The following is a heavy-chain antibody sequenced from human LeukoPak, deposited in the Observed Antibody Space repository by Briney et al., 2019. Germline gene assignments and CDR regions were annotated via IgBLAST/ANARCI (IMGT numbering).Heavy chain of an antibody. CDR2: INHSGST. J-gene: IGHJ4*02. CDR3: ARRPIYYYDSSGYYPSNFDY. D-gene: IGHD3-22*01. CDR1: GGSISSSSYY. V-gene: IGHV4-39*07. Sequence: PSETLSLTCTVSGGSISSSSYYWSWIRQPPGKGLEWIGEINHSGSTNYNPSLKSRVTISVDTSKNQFSLKLSSVTAADTAVYYCARRPIYYYDSSGYYPSNFDYWGQGTLVTVSS.